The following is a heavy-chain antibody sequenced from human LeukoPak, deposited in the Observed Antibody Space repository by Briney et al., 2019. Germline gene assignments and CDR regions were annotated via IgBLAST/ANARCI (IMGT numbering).Heavy chain of an antibody. Sequence: PSETLSLTCAVYGESFSGYYWSWIRQPPGKGLGWIGEINHIGVTNYNPSLKSRVTISIDTSKNQFSLKLSSVAAADTAVYYCARADSMIRGVLDYWGQGTLVTVSS. J-gene: IGHJ4*02. CDR2: INHIGVT. V-gene: IGHV4-34*01. CDR1: GESFSGYY. D-gene: IGHD3-10*01. CDR3: ARADSMIRGVLDY.